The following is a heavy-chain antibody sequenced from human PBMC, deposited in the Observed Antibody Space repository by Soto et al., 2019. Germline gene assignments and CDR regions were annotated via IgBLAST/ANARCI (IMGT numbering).Heavy chain of an antibody. V-gene: IGHV3-23*01. CDR2: ISGSGGST. Sequence: GGSLRLSCAASGFTFSSYAMSWVRQAPGKGLEWVSAISGSGGSTYYADSVKGRFTISRDNSKNTLYLQMNSLRAEDTAVYYCAKGDPYDFWSGYYHRNWFDPWGQGTLVTVSS. D-gene: IGHD3-3*01. CDR1: GFTFSSYA. J-gene: IGHJ5*02. CDR3: AKGDPYDFWSGYYHRNWFDP.